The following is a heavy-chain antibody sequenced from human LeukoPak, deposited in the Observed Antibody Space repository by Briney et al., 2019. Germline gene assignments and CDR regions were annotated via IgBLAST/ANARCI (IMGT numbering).Heavy chain of an antibody. CDR2: IKEDGSRK. CDR1: GFAFSTSW. J-gene: IGHJ4*02. Sequence: QPGGSLRLSCAASGFAFSTSWMAWVRQAPGKGLEWVANIKEDGSRKNYVDSVKGRFTISRDNAKNSLYLEMNSLRDEDTAVYYCARVHRGYSYGRLDYWGQGTLVTVSS. V-gene: IGHV3-7*02. D-gene: IGHD5-18*01. CDR3: ARVHRGYSYGRLDY.